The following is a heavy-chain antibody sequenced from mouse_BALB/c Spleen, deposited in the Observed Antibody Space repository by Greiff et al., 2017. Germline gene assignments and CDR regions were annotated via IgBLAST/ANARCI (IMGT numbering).Heavy chain of an antibody. V-gene: IGHV7-3*02. CDR3: ARDIGGYYRYPYFDY. Sequence: EVQRVESGGGLVQPGGSLRLSCATSGFTFTDYYMSWVRQPPGKALEWLGFIRNKANGYTTEYSASVKGRFTISRDNSQSILYLQMNTLRAEDSATYYCARDIGGYYRYPYFDYWGQGTTLTVSS. CDR1: GFTFTDYY. J-gene: IGHJ2*01. D-gene: IGHD2-14*01. CDR2: IRNKANGYTT.